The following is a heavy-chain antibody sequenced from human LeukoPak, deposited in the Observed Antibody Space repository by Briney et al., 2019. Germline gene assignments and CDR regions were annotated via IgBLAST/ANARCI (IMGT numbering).Heavy chain of an antibody. J-gene: IGHJ4*02. D-gene: IGHD2-15*01. V-gene: IGHV3-11*01. CDR3: ARDYQGFVVAVAATLRYFDY. Sequence: GRFTISRDNAKNSPNLQMNSLRAEDTAVYYCARDYQGFVVAVAATLRYFDYWGQGTLVTVSS.